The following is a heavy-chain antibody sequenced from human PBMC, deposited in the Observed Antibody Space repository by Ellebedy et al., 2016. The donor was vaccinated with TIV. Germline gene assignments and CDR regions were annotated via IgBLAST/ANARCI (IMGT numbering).Heavy chain of an antibody. V-gene: IGHV3-30*02. D-gene: IGHD3-22*01. CDR2: MRYDGSNK. CDR3: AKFPYYYDSSGYSF. J-gene: IGHJ4*02. Sequence: PGGSLRLSCAASGFTFSDYGMHWVRQAPGKGLEWVAFMRYDGSNKYYADSVKGRFTISRGNSKNTLYLRMNSLRAEDTAVYYCAKFPYYYDSSGYSFWGQGTLVTVSS. CDR1: GFTFSDYG.